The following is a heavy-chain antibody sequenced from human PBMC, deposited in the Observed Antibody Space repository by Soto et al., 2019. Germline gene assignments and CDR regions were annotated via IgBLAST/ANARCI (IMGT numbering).Heavy chain of an antibody. CDR2: IRYDGSKT. CDR3: ARVTGTLKRFLEWLLKAPPQVDYYYYMDV. CDR1: GSIFRGYG. Sequence: GGSLRLSCAASGSIFRGYGMHWVRQAPGKGLEWVAVIRYDGSKTDYADSVKGRFTISRDNAKNSLYLQMNSLRAEDTALYHCARVTGTLKRFLEWLLKAPPQVDYYYYMDVWGKGTTVTVSS. J-gene: IGHJ6*03. D-gene: IGHD3-3*01. V-gene: IGHV3-33*01.